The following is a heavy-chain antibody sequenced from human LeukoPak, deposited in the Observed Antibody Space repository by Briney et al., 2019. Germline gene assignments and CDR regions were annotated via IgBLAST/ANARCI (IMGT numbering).Heavy chain of an antibody. J-gene: IGHJ4*02. V-gene: IGHV4-38-2*01. CDR2: IYHSGST. CDR3: ARVGYVWGSYRYTFDY. CDR1: GYSISSGYY. D-gene: IGHD3-16*02. Sequence: SETLSLTCAVSGYSISSGYYWGWIRQPPGKGLEWIGSIYHSGSTHYNPSLKSRVTISVDTSKNQFSLKLSSATAADTAVYYCARVGYVWGSYRYTFDYWGQGTLVTVSS.